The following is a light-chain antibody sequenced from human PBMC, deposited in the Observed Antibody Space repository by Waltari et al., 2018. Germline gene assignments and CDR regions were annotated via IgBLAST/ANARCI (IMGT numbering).Light chain of an antibody. CDR2: DVS. Sequence: QSALTQPPSVSGSPGQSVTISCTGISTYLGVYDRVSWYQQSPGTAPNPMISDVSNRPSGVPDRFSGSKSGNTASLTISGLQAEDEADYYCNLYAGSSTLGVFGGGTKLTVL. CDR3: NLYAGSSTLGV. CDR1: STYLGVYDR. V-gene: IGLV2-18*01. J-gene: IGLJ3*02.